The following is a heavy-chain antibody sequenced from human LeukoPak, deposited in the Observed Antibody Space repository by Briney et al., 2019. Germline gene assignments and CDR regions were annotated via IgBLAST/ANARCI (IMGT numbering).Heavy chain of an antibody. V-gene: IGHV3-21*01. Sequence: GGSLRLSCAASAFTFSSYTMNWVRPAPGKGLEWVSCTSSSSSYIYHADSVKVRFTISRDNAKNSLYLQMNSLRAEDTAVYYCARDKGWWGIVVVPAAIRPMDVWGKGTTVTVSS. CDR1: AFTFSSYT. CDR3: ARDKGWWGIVVVPAAIRPMDV. J-gene: IGHJ6*03. D-gene: IGHD2-2*01. CDR2: TSSSSSYI.